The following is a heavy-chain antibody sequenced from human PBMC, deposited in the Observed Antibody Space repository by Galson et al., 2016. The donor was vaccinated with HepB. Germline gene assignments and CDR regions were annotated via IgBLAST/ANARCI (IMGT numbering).Heavy chain of an antibody. V-gene: IGHV3-9*01. CDR2: ISCNGGTK. J-gene: IGHJ6*02. CDR1: GFTFDDYA. CDR3: AKDKDRVYYAIDV. D-gene: IGHD1-14*01. Sequence: SLRLSCAASGFTFDDYAMHWVRQAPGKGLELVSGISCNGGTKGYADSVKGRFTISRDNDNNSLYLQMSSLRAEDTALYYCAKDKDRVYYAIDVWGQEATVTVSS.